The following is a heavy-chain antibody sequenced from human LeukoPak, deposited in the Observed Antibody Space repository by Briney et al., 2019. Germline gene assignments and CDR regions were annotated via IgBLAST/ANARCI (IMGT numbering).Heavy chain of an antibody. D-gene: IGHD1-1*01. Sequence: GRSLRLSCAASGFTFDDYAMHWVRQAPGKGLEWVSGISWNSGSIGYADSVKGRFTISRDNAKNSLYLQMNSLRAEDTAVYYCARKQATVPGDCWGQGTLVTVSS. CDR2: ISWNSGSI. CDR1: GFTFDDYA. J-gene: IGHJ4*02. CDR3: ARKQATVPGDC. V-gene: IGHV3-9*01.